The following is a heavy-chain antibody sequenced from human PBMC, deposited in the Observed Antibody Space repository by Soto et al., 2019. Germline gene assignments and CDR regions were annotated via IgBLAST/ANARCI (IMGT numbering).Heavy chain of an antibody. CDR2: ISYDGSNK. Sequence: GGSLRLSCAASGFTFSSYAMHWVRQAPGKGLEWVAVISYDGSNKYYADSVKGRFTISRDNSKNTLYLQMNSLRAEDTAVYYCARGGSGSYGSYFDDWGQGTLVTVSS. CDR3: ARGGSGSYGSYFDD. D-gene: IGHD1-26*01. CDR1: GFTFSSYA. V-gene: IGHV3-30-3*01. J-gene: IGHJ4*02.